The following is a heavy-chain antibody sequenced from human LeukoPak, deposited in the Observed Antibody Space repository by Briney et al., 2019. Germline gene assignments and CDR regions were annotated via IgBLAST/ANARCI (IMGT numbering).Heavy chain of an antibody. J-gene: IGHJ3*02. Sequence: GASVKVSCKASGYTFTSYDINWVRQATGQGLEWMGWMNPNSGNTGYAQKFQGRVTITRNTSISTAYMELSSLRSEDTAVYYCARLKIAAAVNAFDIWGQGTMVTVSS. CDR2: MNPNSGNT. CDR1: GYTFTSYD. V-gene: IGHV1-8*03. CDR3: ARLKIAAAVNAFDI. D-gene: IGHD6-13*01.